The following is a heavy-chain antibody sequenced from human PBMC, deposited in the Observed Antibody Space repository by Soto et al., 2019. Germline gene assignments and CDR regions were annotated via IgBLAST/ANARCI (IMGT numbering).Heavy chain of an antibody. J-gene: IGHJ3*02. D-gene: IGHD3-3*01. CDR1: GFSLSTSGVG. Sequence: QITLKESGPTLVKPTQTLTLTCTFSGFSLSTSGVGVGWIRQPPGKALEWLALIYWDDDKRYSPSLKSRLTITKDTSKNQVVLTMTNMDPVDTATYYCAHGGGDFLSGYDDAFDIWGQGTMVTVSS. CDR3: AHGGGDFLSGYDDAFDI. CDR2: IYWDDDK. V-gene: IGHV2-5*02.